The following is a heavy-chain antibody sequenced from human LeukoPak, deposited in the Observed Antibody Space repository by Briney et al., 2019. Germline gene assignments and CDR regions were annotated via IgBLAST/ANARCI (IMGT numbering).Heavy chain of an antibody. CDR3: VRDRYYSLDY. D-gene: IGHD3-10*01. V-gene: IGHV3-74*01. J-gene: IGHJ4*02. Sequence: GGSLRLSCAASGFSFSSTWMHWVRQAPGKGLVWVSRIKSDGISTIYADSVKGRFTISRDNAKNTLYLQTNSLRAEDTAVYYCVRDRYYSLDYWGQGTLVTVSS. CDR2: IKSDGIST. CDR1: GFSFSSTW.